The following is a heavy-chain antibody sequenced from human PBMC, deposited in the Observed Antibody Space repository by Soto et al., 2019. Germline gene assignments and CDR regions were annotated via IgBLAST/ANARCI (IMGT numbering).Heavy chain of an antibody. V-gene: IGHV4-4*01. J-gene: IGHJ4*02. CDR3: PRGHVWGGLDY. Sequence: PAAPLSLTCDASGESISNSYWWPWVRRFPGEGLQWIGEIFRIGNTNYNPPLKNRVTISVDNSNNRFSLMLKSVTAADTAVYFCPRGHVWGGLDYWGQGIRVIISS. D-gene: IGHD3-10*02. CDR2: IFRIGNT. CDR1: GESISNSYW.